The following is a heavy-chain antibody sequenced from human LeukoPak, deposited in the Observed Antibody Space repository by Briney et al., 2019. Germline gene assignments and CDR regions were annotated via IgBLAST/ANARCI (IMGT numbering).Heavy chain of an antibody. J-gene: IGHJ3*02. V-gene: IGHV3-9*01. CDR1: GFAFDDYA. CDR2: ISWNSGSI. CDR3: ARSSSWYDAFDI. Sequence: GGSLRLSCAASGFAFDDYAMHWVRQAPGKGLEWVSGISWNSGSIGYADSVKGRFTISRDNAKNSLYLQMNSLRAEDTALYYCARSSSWYDAFDIWGQGTMVTVSS. D-gene: IGHD6-13*01.